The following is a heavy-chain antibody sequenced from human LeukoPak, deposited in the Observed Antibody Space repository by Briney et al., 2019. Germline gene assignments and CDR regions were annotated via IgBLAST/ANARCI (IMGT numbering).Heavy chain of an antibody. V-gene: IGHV3-30*02. J-gene: IGHJ4*02. CDR3: SSLIVVVPAAGPLDY. CDR2: IRYDGSNK. D-gene: IGHD2-2*01. Sequence: IRYDGSNKYYADSVEGRFTISRDNSKNTLYLQMNSLRAEDTAVYYCSSLIVVVPAAGPLDYWGQGTLVTVSS.